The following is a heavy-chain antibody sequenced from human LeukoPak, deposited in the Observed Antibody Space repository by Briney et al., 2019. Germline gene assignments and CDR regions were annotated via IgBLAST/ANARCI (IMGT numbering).Heavy chain of an antibody. CDR1: GFSFNTYS. CDR2: IIGSGDST. CDR3: AKGSRHAGDYWHYFDY. V-gene: IGHV3-23*01. D-gene: IGHD4-17*01. Sequence: PGGSLRLSCTTSGFSFNTYSMSWVRQAPGKGLEWVSDIIGSGDSTYYADSVKGRFTISRDNSKNTLYLQMNSLRAEDTAVYYCAKGSRHAGDYWHYFDYWGQGTLVTVSS. J-gene: IGHJ4*02.